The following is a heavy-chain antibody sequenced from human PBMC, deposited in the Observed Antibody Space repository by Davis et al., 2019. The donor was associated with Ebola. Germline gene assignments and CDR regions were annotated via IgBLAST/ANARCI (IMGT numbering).Heavy chain of an antibody. J-gene: IGHJ5*02. V-gene: IGHV4-59*01. D-gene: IGHD3-3*01. Sequence: PSETLSLTCTVSGGSISSYYWSWIRQPPGKGLEWIGYIYYSGSTNYSPSLKSRVTISVDTSKNQFSLKLSSVTAADTAVYYCARVEVRFLETNWFDPWGQGTLVTVSS. CDR2: IYYSGST. CDR3: ARVEVRFLETNWFDP. CDR1: GGSISSYY.